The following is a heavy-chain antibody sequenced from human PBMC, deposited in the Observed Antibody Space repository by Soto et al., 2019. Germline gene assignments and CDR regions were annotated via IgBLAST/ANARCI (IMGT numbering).Heavy chain of an antibody. D-gene: IGHD2-8*01. J-gene: IGHJ5*02. CDR1: GFTFSSYG. CDR2: IWYDGSNK. V-gene: IGHV3-33*01. Sequence: PGGSLRLSCAASGFTFSSYGMHWVRQAPGKGLEWVAVIWYDGSNKYYADSVKGRFTISRDNSKNTLYLQMNSLRAEDTAVYYCARDYVGCTNGVCYQEPWFDPWGQGTLVTVSS. CDR3: ARDYVGCTNGVCYQEPWFDP.